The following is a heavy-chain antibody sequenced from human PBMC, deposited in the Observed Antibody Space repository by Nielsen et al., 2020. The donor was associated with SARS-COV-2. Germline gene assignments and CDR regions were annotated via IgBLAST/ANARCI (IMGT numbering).Heavy chain of an antibody. Sequence: GESLKISCTISGFTFSTYAMSWVRLTPGKGLEWVATISENEVSTYYADSVKGRFIISRDNSKSTLYLQMNSLRGDDTAVYHCAKKGPPRDAFDNWGQGTMVTVSS. CDR1: GFTFSTYA. J-gene: IGHJ3*02. CDR2: ISENEVST. CDR3: AKKGPPRDAFDN. V-gene: IGHV3-23*01.